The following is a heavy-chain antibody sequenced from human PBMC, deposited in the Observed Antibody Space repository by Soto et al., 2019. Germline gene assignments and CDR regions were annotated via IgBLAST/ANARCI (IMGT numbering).Heavy chain of an antibody. J-gene: IGHJ4*02. CDR3: ARLYGDYVGYFDY. CDR1: GGTFSSYA. Sequence: SVKVSCKASGGTFSSYAISWVRQAPGQGLEWMGGIIPIFGTANYAQKFQGRVTITADESTSTAYMELSSLRSEDTAVYYCARLYGDYVGYFDYWGQGTLVTVSS. V-gene: IGHV1-69*13. D-gene: IGHD4-17*01. CDR2: IIPIFGTA.